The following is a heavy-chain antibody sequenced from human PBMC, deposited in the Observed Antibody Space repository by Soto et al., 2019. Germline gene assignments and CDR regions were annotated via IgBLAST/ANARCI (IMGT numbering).Heavy chain of an antibody. V-gene: IGHV4-39*01. CDR3: APLSVSLSGPYGIPV. CDR1: GYSVTSSDYY. J-gene: IGHJ6*02. Sequence: SETLSLTCSVSGYSVTSSDYYWAWIRQPPGKGLEWIGSMFYSGLTYYNPSLKSRVTLSVDTSKNQFSVRLNSVTAADTAVYYCAPLSVSLSGPYGIPVWGQGTTVTVSS. D-gene: IGHD2-15*01. CDR2: MFYSGLT.